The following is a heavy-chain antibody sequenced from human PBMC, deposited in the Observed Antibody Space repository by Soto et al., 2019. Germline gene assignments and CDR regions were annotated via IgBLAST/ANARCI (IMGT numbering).Heavy chain of an antibody. CDR1: RLTVNHNY. J-gene: IGHJ6*02. CDR3: LRPRPSGENYGMDV. Sequence: PGGSLGLCSVSSRLTVNHNYMAWVRQAPEMGLEWVSILYTEGTTYYADSVKGRFTISRDSSKNTLFLQMDSLRAEDTAVYYCLRPRPSGENYGMDVWGQGTTVTVSS. CDR2: LYTEGTT. D-gene: IGHD3-16*01. V-gene: IGHV3-53*01.